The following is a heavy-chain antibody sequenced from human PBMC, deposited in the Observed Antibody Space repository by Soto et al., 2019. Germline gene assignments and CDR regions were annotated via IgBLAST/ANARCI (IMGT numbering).Heavy chain of an antibody. D-gene: IGHD2-2*01. CDR2: IGYDGRHQ. J-gene: IGHJ4*02. CDR3: ASLTGSETGYAYFEH. V-gene: IGHV3-30*02. Sequence: GGSPRLSCAASGFTFSSHGMHWVRQALGKGLEWVGFIGYDGRHQYYVDAVKGRFTISRDNSKKTWSLEMSSLRAEDTAVYHCASLTGSETGYAYFEHWGQGSLVTV. CDR1: GFTFSSHG.